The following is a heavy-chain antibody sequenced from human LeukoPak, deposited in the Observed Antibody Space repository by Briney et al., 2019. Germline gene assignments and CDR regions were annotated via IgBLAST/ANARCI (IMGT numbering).Heavy chain of an antibody. CDR1: GYTFTGYY. Sequence: GALVKVSCKASGYTFTGYYMHWVRQAPGQGLEWMGWINPNSGGTNYAQKFQGWVTMTRDTSISTAYMELSRLRSDDTAVYYCARSPSGYCSSTSCSYYYYYYGMDVWGQGTTVTVSS. J-gene: IGHJ6*02. V-gene: IGHV1-2*04. CDR2: INPNSGGT. D-gene: IGHD2-2*01. CDR3: ARSPSGYCSSTSCSYYYYYYGMDV.